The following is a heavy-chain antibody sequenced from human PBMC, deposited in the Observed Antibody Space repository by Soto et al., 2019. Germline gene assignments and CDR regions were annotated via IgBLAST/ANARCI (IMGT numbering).Heavy chain of an antibody. V-gene: IGHV4-4*07. CDR1: GGAISGYY. CDR3: ARGHGTGLYGSSWSPRY. J-gene: IGHJ4*02. CDR2: IYSSGST. D-gene: IGHD6-13*01. Sequence: SETLSLTCTVTGGAISGYYWTWIRQSDGEGLEWIGRIYSSGSTNYNPSLKSRVTISLDTSMNYFSLRLSSVTAADTAVYYCARGHGTGLYGSSWSPRYWGQGTLVTVSS.